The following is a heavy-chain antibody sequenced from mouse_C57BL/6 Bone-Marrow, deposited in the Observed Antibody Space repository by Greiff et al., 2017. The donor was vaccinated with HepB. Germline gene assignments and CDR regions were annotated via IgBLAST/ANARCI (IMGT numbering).Heavy chain of an antibody. J-gene: IGHJ4*01. CDR2: IHPGSGNT. Sequence: LVESGPELVKPGASVKISCKASGYTFTDYYINWVKQRPGQGLEWIGWIHPGSGNTKYNEKFKGKATLTVDTSSSTAYMQLSSLTSEDSAVYFCARHSGSSPYAMDYWGQGTSVTVSS. CDR1: GYTFTDYY. D-gene: IGHD1-1*01. V-gene: IGHV1-84*01. CDR3: ARHSGSSPYAMDY.